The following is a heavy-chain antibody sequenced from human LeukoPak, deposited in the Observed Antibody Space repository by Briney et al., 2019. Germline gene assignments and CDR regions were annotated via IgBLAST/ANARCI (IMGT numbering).Heavy chain of an antibody. Sequence: PSETLSLTCTVSGGSISSSSYYWGWIRQPPGKGLEWIGSIYYSGSTYYNPSLKSRVTISVDTSKNQFSLKLSSVTAADTAVYYCARVSAPKYYYDSSGYYTDYWGQGTLVTVSS. J-gene: IGHJ4*02. D-gene: IGHD3-22*01. V-gene: IGHV4-39*07. CDR1: GGSISSSSYY. CDR2: IYYSGST. CDR3: ARVSAPKYYYDSSGYYTDY.